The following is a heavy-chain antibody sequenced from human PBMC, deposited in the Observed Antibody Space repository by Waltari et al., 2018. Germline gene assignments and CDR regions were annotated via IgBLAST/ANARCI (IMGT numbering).Heavy chain of an antibody. CDR2: MNPNIGNT. CDR3: ATDSYCSGGSCYPDY. V-gene: IGHV1-8*02. Sequence: QVQLVQSGAEVKKPGSSVKVSCKASGGTFSSYAISWVRQATGQGLEWMGWMNPNIGNTGYAQKFQGRVTMTRNTSRSTAYMELSSLRSEDTAVYYCATDSYCSGGSCYPDYWGQGTLVTVSS. D-gene: IGHD2-15*01. J-gene: IGHJ4*02. CDR1: GGTFSSYA.